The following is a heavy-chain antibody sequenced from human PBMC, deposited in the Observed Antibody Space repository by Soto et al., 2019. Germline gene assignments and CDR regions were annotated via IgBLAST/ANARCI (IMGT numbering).Heavy chain of an antibody. CDR3: ARRQSNGYNRYFDS. Sequence: RASVKVSCKASGGTFSSNPISWMRQAPGQGLEWVGGTIPTVGAGSYAQRFQGRVTITADKSTNTAYMELSNLRSEHTAVYYCARRQSNGYNRYFDSWGQGTLVTVSS. D-gene: IGHD5-12*01. V-gene: IGHV1-69*06. J-gene: IGHJ4*02. CDR2: TIPTVGAG. CDR1: GGTFSSNP.